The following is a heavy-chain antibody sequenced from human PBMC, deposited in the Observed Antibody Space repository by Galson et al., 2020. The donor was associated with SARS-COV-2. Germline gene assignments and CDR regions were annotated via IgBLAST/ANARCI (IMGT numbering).Heavy chain of an antibody. CDR3: ASVAGDTYYYYYAMDV. CDR2: ISSSSSYI. V-gene: IGHV3-21*01. J-gene: IGHJ6*02. Sequence: GGSLRLSCAASGFTFSSYSMNWVRQAPGKGLEWVSSISSSSSYIYYADSVKGRFTISRDNAKNSLYLQMNSLRAEDTAVYYCASVAGDTYYYYYAMDVWGQGTTVTVSS. D-gene: IGHD6-19*01. CDR1: GFTFSSYS.